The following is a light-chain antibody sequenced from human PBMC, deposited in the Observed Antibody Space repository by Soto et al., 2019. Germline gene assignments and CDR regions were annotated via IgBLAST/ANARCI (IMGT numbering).Light chain of an antibody. CDR1: QSVSNKY. J-gene: IGKJ5*01. CDR3: QQYGNSTVT. V-gene: IGKV3-20*01. CDR2: GAS. Sequence: ILLTQSPDTLSLSLGDRATLSCRASQSVSNKYLAWYQKKAGQAPRILIYGASRRATGIPDRFSGSGSGTDFTLTISRLETEDFAVYYCQQYGNSTVTFGQGTRLEIK.